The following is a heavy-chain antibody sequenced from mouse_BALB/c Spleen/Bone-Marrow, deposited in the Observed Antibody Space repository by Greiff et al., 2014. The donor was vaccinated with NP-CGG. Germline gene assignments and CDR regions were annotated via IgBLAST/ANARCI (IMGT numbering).Heavy chain of an antibody. Sequence: EVQRVESGGGLVQPGGSLRLSCATSGLTFTDYYMSWVRQPPGKALEWLGFIRNKANGYTTEYSASVKGRFTISRDNSPSILYLQMNTLRAEDSATYYCARDIGLRLRFAYWGQGTLVTVSA. V-gene: IGHV7-3*02. CDR2: IRNKANGYTT. CDR3: ARDIGLRLRFAY. CDR1: GLTFTDYY. J-gene: IGHJ3*01. D-gene: IGHD1-2*01.